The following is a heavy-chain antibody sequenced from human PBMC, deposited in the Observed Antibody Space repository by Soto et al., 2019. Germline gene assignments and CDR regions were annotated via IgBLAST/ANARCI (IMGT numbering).Heavy chain of an antibody. Sequence: AASVKVSCKASGYTFTSYGIRWVRQAPGQGLEWMGWISAYNGNTNYAQKLQGRVTMTTDTSTSTAYMELRSLRSDDAAVYYCARAQLVHYYYYYMDVWGKGTTVTVSS. J-gene: IGHJ6*03. CDR3: ARAQLVHYYYYYMDV. D-gene: IGHD6-13*01. CDR2: ISAYNGNT. CDR1: GYTFTSYG. V-gene: IGHV1-18*01.